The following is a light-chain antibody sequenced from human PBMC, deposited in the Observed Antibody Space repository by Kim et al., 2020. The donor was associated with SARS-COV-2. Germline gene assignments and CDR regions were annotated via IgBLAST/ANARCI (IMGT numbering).Light chain of an antibody. V-gene: IGKV1-5*01. CDR1: QYITRG. J-gene: IGKJ1*01. CDR3: QHRKT. CDR2: DAS. Sequence: STLSASVGDRVTITCRASQYITRGLAWYPQKPGKAPKLLIYDASTLDSGVPSRFRGSGSGTEFTLTISSLQPDDFASYYCQHRKTFGQGTKVDIK.